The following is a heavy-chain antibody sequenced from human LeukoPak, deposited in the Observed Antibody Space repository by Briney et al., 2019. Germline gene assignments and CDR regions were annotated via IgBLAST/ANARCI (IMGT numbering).Heavy chain of an antibody. CDR2: ISAYNGNT. V-gene: IGHV1-18*01. Sequence: ASVKVSCKASGYTFTSYGISWVRQAPGQGLECMGWISAYNGNTNYAQKLQGRVTMTTDTSTSTAYMELRSLRSDDTAVYYCARDLRIAVAGTVGVYWGQGTLVTVSS. J-gene: IGHJ4*02. CDR1: GYTFTSYG. D-gene: IGHD6-19*01. CDR3: ARDLRIAVAGTVGVY.